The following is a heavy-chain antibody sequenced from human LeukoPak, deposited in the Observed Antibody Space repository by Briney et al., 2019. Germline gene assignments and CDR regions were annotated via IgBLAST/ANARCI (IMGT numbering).Heavy chain of an antibody. CDR1: GGSISSYY. D-gene: IGHD6-6*01. Sequence: SETLSLTCTVSGGSISSYYWSWIRQPPGKGLEWIGYIYYSGSTNYNPSLKSRVTMSVDTSKNQFSLKLSSVTAADTAVYYCARDKLIAARPFFSFDYWGQGTLVTVSS. J-gene: IGHJ4*02. V-gene: IGHV4-59*12. CDR3: ARDKLIAARPFFSFDY. CDR2: IYYSGST.